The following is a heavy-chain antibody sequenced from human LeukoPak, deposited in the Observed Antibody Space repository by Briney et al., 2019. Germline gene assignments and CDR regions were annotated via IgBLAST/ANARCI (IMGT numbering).Heavy chain of an antibody. CDR1: GGSISSYY. CDR3: ARELAAAGYRKFDY. CDR2: IYYSGST. Sequence: LETLSLTCTVSGGSISSYYWSWIRQPPGKGLEWIGYIYYSGSTNYNPSLKSRVTISVDTSKNQFSLKLSSVTAADTAVYYCARELAAAGYRKFDYWGQGTLVTVSS. V-gene: IGHV4-59*01. J-gene: IGHJ4*02. D-gene: IGHD6-13*01.